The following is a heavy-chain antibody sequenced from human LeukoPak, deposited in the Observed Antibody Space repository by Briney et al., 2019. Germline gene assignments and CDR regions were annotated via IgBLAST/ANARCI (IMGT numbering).Heavy chain of an antibody. CDR2: IYYCGST. D-gene: IGHD6-19*01. CDR1: GASITSYY. J-gene: IGHJ4*02. Sequence: SETLSLTCAVSGASITSYYWSWIRQPPGKGLEWIGYIYYCGSTNYNPSLKSRVTMSVDTSKNEFSLKLSSVTTADTAVYYCATRRIAVAAPFDYWGQGTLVTVSS. CDR3: ATRRIAVAAPFDY. V-gene: IGHV4-59*01.